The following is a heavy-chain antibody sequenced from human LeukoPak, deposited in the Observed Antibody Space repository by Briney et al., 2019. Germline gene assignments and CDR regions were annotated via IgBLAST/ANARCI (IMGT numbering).Heavy chain of an antibody. J-gene: IGHJ4*02. D-gene: IGHD4-11*01. CDR1: GGSISSSNW. CDR3: ARSNYVLGPPGY. CDR2: IYYSGST. Sequence: SETLSLTCAVSGGSISSSNWWSWVRQPPGKGLEWIGEIYYSGSTYYNPSLKSRVTISVDTSKNQFSLKLSSVTAADTAVYYCARSNYVLGPPGYWGQGTLVTVSS. V-gene: IGHV4-4*02.